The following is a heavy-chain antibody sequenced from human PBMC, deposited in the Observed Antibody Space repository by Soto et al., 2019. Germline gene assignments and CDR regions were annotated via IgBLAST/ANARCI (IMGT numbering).Heavy chain of an antibody. D-gene: IGHD2-15*01. V-gene: IGHV1-2*02. J-gene: IGHJ6*02. CDR1: GYTFTGYY. CDR2: INPNSGAT. CDR3: ASESPCSGGSCYSGGSYYYYYGMDV. Sequence: ASVKVSCKASGYTFTGYYIHWVRQAPGQGLEWMGWINPNSGATDSVHNFQGRVTMTRDRSISTAYMEMSSLRSEDTAVYYCASESPCSGGSCYSGGSYYYYYGMDVWGQGTTVTVSS.